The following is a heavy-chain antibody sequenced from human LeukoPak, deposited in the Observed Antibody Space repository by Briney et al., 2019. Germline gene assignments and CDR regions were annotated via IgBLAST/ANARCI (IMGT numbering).Heavy chain of an antibody. V-gene: IGHV3-23*01. CDR3: AKGGKWDVTPFDY. Sequence: PGGSLRLSCAASGFTVGSNYMSWVRQAPGKGLEWVSTSSGGGGSTYYADSVKGRFTISRDNSKNTLYIQVNSLRAEDTAVYYCAKGGKWDVTPFDYWGQGTLVTVSS. D-gene: IGHD1-26*01. J-gene: IGHJ4*02. CDR1: GFTVGSNY. CDR2: SSGGGGST.